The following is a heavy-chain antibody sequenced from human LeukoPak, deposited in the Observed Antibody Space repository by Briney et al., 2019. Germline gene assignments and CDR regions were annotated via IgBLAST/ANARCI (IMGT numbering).Heavy chain of an antibody. V-gene: IGHV4-59*08. D-gene: IGHD4-17*01. Sequence: INYSGSASYNPSLKSRVTMSVDTSKQFSLSLSSVTAADTAVYHCARHNYDDYVFDIWGQGTKVTVSS. J-gene: IGHJ3*02. CDR3: ARHNYDDYVFDI. CDR2: INYSGSA.